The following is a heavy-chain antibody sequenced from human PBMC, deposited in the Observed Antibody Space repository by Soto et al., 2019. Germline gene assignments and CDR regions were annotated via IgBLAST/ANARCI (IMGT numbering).Heavy chain of an antibody. Sequence: EVQLLESGGGLVQPGGSLRLSCAASGFTFSNYAMHWVRQAPGQGLEWVSYISGRGTESYYADSVKGRFTISRDNSRSTLSLQMTSLRAEDAAVYYCAKDGGVYRYELWGQGTLVTVAS. CDR3: AKDGGVYRYEL. D-gene: IGHD5-18*01. J-gene: IGHJ4*02. CDR2: ISGRGTES. CDR1: GFTFSNYA. V-gene: IGHV3-23*01.